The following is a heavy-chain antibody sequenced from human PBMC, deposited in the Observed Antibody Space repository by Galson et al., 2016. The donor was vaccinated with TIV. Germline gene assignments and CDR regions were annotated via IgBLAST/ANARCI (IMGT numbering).Heavy chain of an antibody. Sequence: SLRLSCAASGFTFSNYAMTWVRQAPGKGLEWVSGILGTGDTTYYADSVKGRFTISRDNSKNTLYLQINSLRDDDTALYYCAKGDITKVLGGSYDFWGQGTLVTVSS. D-gene: IGHD3-10*01. CDR1: GFTFSNYA. V-gene: IGHV3-23*01. CDR2: ILGTGDTT. J-gene: IGHJ4*02. CDR3: AKGDITKVLGGSYDF.